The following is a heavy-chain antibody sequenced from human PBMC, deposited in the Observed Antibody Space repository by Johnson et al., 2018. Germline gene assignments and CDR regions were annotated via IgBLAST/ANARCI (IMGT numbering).Heavy chain of an antibody. CDR2: ISWTSGSI. Sequence: EVQLVESGGGLVQPGKSLRLSCAASGFTFEDYAMHWVRQAPGKGLEWVSGISWTSGSIGSADSVQGRFTISRDNAKTSLYMQMNRLRAEDTGLFYCAKDRGLRTRGDAFDIWGQGTMVTVSS. CDR1: GFTFEDYA. J-gene: IGHJ3*02. CDR3: AKDRGLRTRGDAFDI. V-gene: IGHV3-9*01. D-gene: IGHD4-17*01.